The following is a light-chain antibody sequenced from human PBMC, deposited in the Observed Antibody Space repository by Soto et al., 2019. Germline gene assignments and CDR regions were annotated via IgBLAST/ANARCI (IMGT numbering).Light chain of an antibody. Sequence: QAVVTQPTSVSGSPGQSITISCTGNSNDIGAYNYVSWYQQHPGKAPKLLIYGVSHRPSGVSPRFSATRSAFTASLTISGLQPEDEADYYCSSFTTTYFYVFGPGTKLTVL. CDR1: SNDIGAYNY. CDR3: SSFTTTYFYV. V-gene: IGLV2-14*01. J-gene: IGLJ1*01. CDR2: GVS.